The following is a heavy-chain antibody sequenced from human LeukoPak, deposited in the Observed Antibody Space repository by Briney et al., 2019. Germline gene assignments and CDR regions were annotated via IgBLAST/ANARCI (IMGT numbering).Heavy chain of an antibody. D-gene: IGHD3-9*01. V-gene: IGHV3-21*01. CDR2: ITSGCDYI. J-gene: IGHJ4*02. Sequence: SGGSLRFSCAASGFTFNTFNMNWVRQAPGKGLEWVSSITSGCDYIYYTDSVKGRFTTSRDNAKNSLSLQLNSLRVEDTAVYYCARGHYDVLAASYKWTPDYWGQGTLVTVSS. CDR1: GFTFNTFN. CDR3: ARGHYDVLAASYKWTPDY.